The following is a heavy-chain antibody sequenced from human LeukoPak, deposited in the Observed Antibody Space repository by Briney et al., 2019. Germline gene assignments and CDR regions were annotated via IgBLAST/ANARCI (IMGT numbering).Heavy chain of an antibody. D-gene: IGHD6-6*01. CDR3: AREVQQLVNNWFDP. CDR2: INPNSGGT. Sequence: GASVKVSCKASGYTFTGYYMHWVRQAPGQGLEWMGWINPNSGGTNYAQKFQGRVTMTRDTSISTAYMELGRLRSDDTAVYYCAREVQQLVNNWFDPWGQGTLVTVSS. J-gene: IGHJ5*02. V-gene: IGHV1-2*02. CDR1: GYTFTGYY.